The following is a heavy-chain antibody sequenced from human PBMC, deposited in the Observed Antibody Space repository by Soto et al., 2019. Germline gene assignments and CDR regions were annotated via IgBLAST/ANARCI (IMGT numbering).Heavy chain of an antibody. CDR1: GFTFSSYG. J-gene: IGHJ4*02. CDR3: ARDQVGATN. Sequence: QVQLVESGGGVVQPGRSLRLSCAASGFTFSSYGMHWVRQAPGKGLEWVAVIWYDGSNKYYADSVKGRFTISGDNSKNTLYLQMNSLRAEDTAVYYCARDQVGATNWGQGTLVTVSS. V-gene: IGHV3-33*01. D-gene: IGHD1-26*01. CDR2: IWYDGSNK.